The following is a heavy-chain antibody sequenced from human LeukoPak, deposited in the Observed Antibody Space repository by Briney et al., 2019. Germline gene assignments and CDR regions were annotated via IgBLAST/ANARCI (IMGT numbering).Heavy chain of an antibody. CDR3: ARDDDILTGYTPLDV. D-gene: IGHD3-9*01. CDR2: IYTSGST. J-gene: IGHJ6*04. Sequence: SQTLSLTCTVSGGSISSGSYYWSWIRQPAGKGLEWIGRIYTSGSTNYNPSLKSRVTISVDTSKNQFSLKLSSVTAADTAVYFCARDDDILTGYTPLDVWGKGTTVTVSS. CDR1: GGSISSGSYY. V-gene: IGHV4-61*02.